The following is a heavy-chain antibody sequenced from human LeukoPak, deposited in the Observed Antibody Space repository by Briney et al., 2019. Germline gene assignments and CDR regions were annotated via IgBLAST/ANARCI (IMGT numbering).Heavy chain of an antibody. Sequence: GGSLRLSCAASGFTFSNFAMNWVRQAPGKGLEWVSGINRNGGTTYYADSVKGRFTISRDNSKNTLYLQMNRLRAEDTAVYYCAFQVRGVIHWSQGTQVTVSS. CDR2: INRNGGTT. CDR3: AFQVRGVIH. CDR1: GFTFSNFA. V-gene: IGHV3-23*01. D-gene: IGHD3-10*01. J-gene: IGHJ4*02.